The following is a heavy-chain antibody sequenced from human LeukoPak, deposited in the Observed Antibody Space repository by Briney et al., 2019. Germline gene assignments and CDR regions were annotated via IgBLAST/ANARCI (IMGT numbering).Heavy chain of an antibody. Sequence: GESLKISCKGSGYSFTSNWIGWVRQMPGKGLEWMGIIYPGDSDTRYSPSFQGQVTISADKSISTAYLQWSSLKASDTAMYYCARSTMVRGVTRTYYFDYWGQGTLVTVSS. CDR2: IYPGDSDT. V-gene: IGHV5-51*01. J-gene: IGHJ4*02. CDR3: ARSTMVRGVTRTYYFDY. D-gene: IGHD3-10*01. CDR1: GYSFTSNW.